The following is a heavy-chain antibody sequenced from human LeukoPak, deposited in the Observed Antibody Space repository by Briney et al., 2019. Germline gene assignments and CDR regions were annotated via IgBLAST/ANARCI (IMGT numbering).Heavy chain of an antibody. J-gene: IGHJ4*02. CDR2: INHSGTT. CDR3: VTNSIGYCSGGNCYQVSDS. CDR1: GGSFSGYY. V-gene: IGHV4-34*01. Sequence: SETLSLTCAVYGGSFSGYYWSWIRQPPGKGLEWIGEINHSGTTKYNPSLKSRVTISVDTSKNQFSLKLSSVTAADTAVYYCVTNSIGYCSGGNCYQVSDSWGQGSLVTVSS. D-gene: IGHD2-15*01.